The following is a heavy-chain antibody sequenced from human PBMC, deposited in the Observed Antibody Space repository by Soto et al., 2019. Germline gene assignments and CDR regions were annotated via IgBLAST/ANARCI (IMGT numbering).Heavy chain of an antibody. Sequence: TGGSLRLSCVASGFRFSDHSMNWVRQAPGKGLQWISYISSNSDTTYYADSVKGRFTVSRDNAKNALFLQMNSLRDDDTATYYCARLPKGSLVTAWGQGARVTVSS. J-gene: IGHJ4*02. CDR2: ISSNSDTT. CDR1: GFRFSDHS. CDR3: ARLPKGSLVTA. V-gene: IGHV3-48*02. D-gene: IGHD2-21*02.